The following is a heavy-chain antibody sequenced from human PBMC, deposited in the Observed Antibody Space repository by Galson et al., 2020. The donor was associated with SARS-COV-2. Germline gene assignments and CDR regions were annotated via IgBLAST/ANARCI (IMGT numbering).Heavy chain of an antibody. D-gene: IGHD3-16*02. V-gene: IGHV3-49*03. Sequence: GGSLRLSCTASGFTFGDYAMSWFRQAPGKGLEWVGFIRSKAYGGTTEYAASVKGRFTISRDDSKSIAYLQMNSLKTEDTAVYYCTRHYDYVWGSYRYYYGMDVWGQGTTVTGSS. CDR3: TRHYDYVWGSYRYYYGMDV. J-gene: IGHJ6*02. CDR2: IRSKAYGGTT. CDR1: GFTFGDYA.